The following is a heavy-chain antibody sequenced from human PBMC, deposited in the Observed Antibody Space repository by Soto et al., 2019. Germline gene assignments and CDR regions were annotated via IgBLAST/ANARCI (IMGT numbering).Heavy chain of an antibody. Sequence: SETLSLTCAVYGGSFSGYYWSWIRQPPGKGLEWIGEINHSGSTNYNPSLKSRVTISVDTSKNQFSLKLSSVTAADTAVYYCARVYSSDLLWFGSCWFDPWGQGTLVTVSS. CDR1: GGSFSGYY. CDR3: ARVYSSDLLWFGSCWFDP. CDR2: INHSGST. V-gene: IGHV4-34*01. J-gene: IGHJ5*02. D-gene: IGHD3-10*01.